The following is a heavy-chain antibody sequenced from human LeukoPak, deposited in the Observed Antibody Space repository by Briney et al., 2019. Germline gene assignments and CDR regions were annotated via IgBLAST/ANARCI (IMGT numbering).Heavy chain of an antibody. D-gene: IGHD3-10*01. J-gene: IGHJ6*02. Sequence: SVKVSCKASGGTFSSYAISWVRQAPGQGLEWMSRIIPIVGIANYAQKVQGRVTITADKSTSTAYMELSSLRSEDTAVYYCARGYYYGSGSYHYGMDVWGQGTTVTVSS. CDR1: GGTFSSYA. CDR3: ARGYYYGSGSYHYGMDV. CDR2: IIPIVGIA. V-gene: IGHV1-69*04.